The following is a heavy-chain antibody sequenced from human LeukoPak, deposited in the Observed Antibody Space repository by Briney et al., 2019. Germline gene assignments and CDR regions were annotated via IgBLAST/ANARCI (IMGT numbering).Heavy chain of an antibody. D-gene: IGHD3-16*01. J-gene: IGHJ4*02. Sequence: PSETLSLTCVVSGGSISSGDYSCSWLRQPPGKALEWIGYIYYSGSTNYNPSLKSRATMSLDTSTKQFSLRLSSVTAADTAVYYCARQGSPSLPERDDKAYNPFDCWGQGTLVTVSS. CDR2: IYYSGST. CDR3: ARQGSPSLPERDDKAYNPFDC. CDR1: GGSISSGDYS. V-gene: IGHV4-61*08.